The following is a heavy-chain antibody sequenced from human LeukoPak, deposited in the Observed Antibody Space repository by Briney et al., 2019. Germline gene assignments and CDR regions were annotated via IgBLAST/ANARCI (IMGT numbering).Heavy chain of an antibody. Sequence: PGGSLRVSCAASGFTFSTYAMHWVRQAPGKGLEWVAFLSYDKNNKYYADSVKGRFTISRDNSKNTLYLQMNSLRAEDTAVYYCAKEGSSWYEGYFDYWGQGTLVTVSS. V-gene: IGHV3-30*04. D-gene: IGHD6-13*01. CDR1: GFTFSTYA. CDR3: AKEGSSWYEGYFDY. CDR2: LSYDKNNK. J-gene: IGHJ4*02.